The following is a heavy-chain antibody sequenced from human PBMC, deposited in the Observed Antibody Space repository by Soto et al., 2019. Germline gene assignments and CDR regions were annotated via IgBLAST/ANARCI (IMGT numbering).Heavy chain of an antibody. D-gene: IGHD4-17*01. CDR3: ATQYAYGDSTWPFDY. CDR1: GSTFSSYA. J-gene: IGHJ4*02. Sequence: QPGGSLRLSCAASGSTFSSYAMHWVRQAPGKGLEWVAVISYDGSNKYYADSVKGRFTISRDNSKNTLYLQMNSLRAEDTAVYYCATQYAYGDSTWPFDYWGQGTLVTVSS. V-gene: IGHV3-30-3*01. CDR2: ISYDGSNK.